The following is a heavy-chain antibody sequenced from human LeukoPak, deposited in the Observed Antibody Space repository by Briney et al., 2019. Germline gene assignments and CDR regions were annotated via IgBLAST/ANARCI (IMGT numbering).Heavy chain of an antibody. Sequence: GGSLRLSCAASGFTFSSYGMHWVRQAPGKGLEWVAVISYDGSNKYYADSVKGRFTISRDNSKNTLYLQMNSLRAEDTAVYYCAKVSLPVRGVIGMDVWGQGTTVTVSS. CDR2: ISYDGSNK. CDR1: GFTFSSYG. V-gene: IGHV3-30*18. D-gene: IGHD3-10*01. J-gene: IGHJ6*02. CDR3: AKVSLPVRGVIGMDV.